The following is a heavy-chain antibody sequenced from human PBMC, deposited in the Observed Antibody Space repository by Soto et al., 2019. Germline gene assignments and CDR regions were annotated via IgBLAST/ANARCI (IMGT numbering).Heavy chain of an antibody. V-gene: IGHV1-69*13. CDR2: IIPIFGTA. CDR3: ARDGIAARPEVGYLQH. Sequence: SVKVSCKASGGTFSSYAISWVRQAPGQGLEWMGGIIPIFGTANYAQKFQGRVTITADESTSTAYMELSSLRSEDTAVYYCARDGIAARPEVGYLQHWGQGTLVTVSS. CDR1: GGTFSSYA. J-gene: IGHJ1*01. D-gene: IGHD6-6*01.